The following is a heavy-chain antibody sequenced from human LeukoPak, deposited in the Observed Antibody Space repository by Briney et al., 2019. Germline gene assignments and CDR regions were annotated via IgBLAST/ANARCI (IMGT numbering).Heavy chain of an antibody. J-gene: IGHJ3*02. CDR2: ISGSGGST. Sequence: RGSLRLSCAASGFTFSSYAMSWVRQAPGKGLEWVSAISGSGGSTYYADSVKGRFTISRDNTKNTLYLQMNSLRAEDTAVYYCAKDSNYYGSGSYYNAALKGQRSGAFDIWGQGTMVTVSS. CDR1: GFTFSSYA. V-gene: IGHV3-23*01. D-gene: IGHD3-10*01. CDR3: AKDSNYYGSGSYYNAALKGQRSGAFDI.